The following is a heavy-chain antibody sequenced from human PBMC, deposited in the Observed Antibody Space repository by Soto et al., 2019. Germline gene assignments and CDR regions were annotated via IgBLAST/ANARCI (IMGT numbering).Heavy chain of an antibody. J-gene: IGHJ4*02. CDR1: GGTFSSYT. CDR3: ARGDPDDY. CDR2: IIPILGIA. D-gene: IGHD2-21*01. V-gene: IGHV1-69*02. Sequence: ASVKVSCKASGGTFSSYTISWVRQAPGQGLEWMGRIIPILGIANYAQKLQGRVTMTADTSTSTAYMELRSLRSDDTAVYYCARGDPDDYWGQGTLVTVSS.